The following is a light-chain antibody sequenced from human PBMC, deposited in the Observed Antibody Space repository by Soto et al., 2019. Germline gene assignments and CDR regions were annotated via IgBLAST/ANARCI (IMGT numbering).Light chain of an antibody. CDR3: QSYDTSLSGSV. CDR1: SSNIGGGYD. J-gene: IGLJ3*02. V-gene: IGLV1-40*01. Sequence: QPVLTQPPSVSGAPGQRVTISCTGSSSNIGGGYDVHWYQQLPGTAPKLLIYGNINRPSGVPDRFSGSKSGTSASLAITGLQAEDEADYYCQSYDTSLSGSVFGGGTKLTVL. CDR2: GNI.